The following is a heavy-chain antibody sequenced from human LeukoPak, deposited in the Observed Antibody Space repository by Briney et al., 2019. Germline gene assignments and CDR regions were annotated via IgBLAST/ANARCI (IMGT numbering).Heavy chain of an antibody. CDR3: ARATGYFDY. CDR2: IYTSGST. Sequence: SETLSLTCTVTGGSISSGTYYSSWIRQPAGKGLEWIGRIYTSGSTNYNPSLKSRVTISVDTSKNQFSLKLSSVTAADTAVYYCARATGYFDYWGQGTLVTVSS. J-gene: IGHJ4*02. CDR1: GGSISSGTYY. V-gene: IGHV4-61*02.